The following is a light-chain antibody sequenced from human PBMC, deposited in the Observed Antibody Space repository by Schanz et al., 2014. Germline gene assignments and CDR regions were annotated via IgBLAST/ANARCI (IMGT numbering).Light chain of an antibody. CDR2: AAS. J-gene: IGKJ1*01. V-gene: IGKV1-17*03. CDR3: QQYTAYPWT. Sequence: DIQMPQSPSAMSASVGDRVTITCRASQGISNYLAWFQQKPGKVPKRLIYAASSLQSGVPSRFSRSRSEPQFTPTITNLQPDDLAHYSCQQYTAYPWTFGQGPKVEMK. CDR1: QGISNY.